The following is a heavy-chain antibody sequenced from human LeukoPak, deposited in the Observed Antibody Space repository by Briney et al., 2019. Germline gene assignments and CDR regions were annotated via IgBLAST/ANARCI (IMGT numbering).Heavy chain of an antibody. CDR3: ARDRRDILTGYALGY. V-gene: IGHV1-18*01. D-gene: IGHD3-9*01. J-gene: IGHJ4*02. CDR1: GYTFTSYG. CDR2: ISAYNGNT. Sequence: ASVKVSCKASGYTFTSYGISWVRQAPGQGLEWMGWISAYNGNTNYAQKFQGRVTITADESTSTAYMELSSLRSEDTAVYYCARDRRDILTGYALGYWGQGTLVTVSS.